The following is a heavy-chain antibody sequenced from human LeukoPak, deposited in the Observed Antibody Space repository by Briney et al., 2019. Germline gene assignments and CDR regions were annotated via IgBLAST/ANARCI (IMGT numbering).Heavy chain of an antibody. V-gene: IGHV3-7*01. CDR3: ARDNVPRRGWHTDY. Sequence: GGPLTLPCAAWGFTFSSYWMSWVRQPPGKGLEWVANIKQDGSEKYYVDSVKGPSTTARDNAKNSLYLQMNSLRAEDTAVYYCARDNVPRRGWHTDYWGQGALVTVSS. J-gene: IGHJ4*02. CDR1: GFTFSSYW. CDR2: IKQDGSEK. D-gene: IGHD6-19*01.